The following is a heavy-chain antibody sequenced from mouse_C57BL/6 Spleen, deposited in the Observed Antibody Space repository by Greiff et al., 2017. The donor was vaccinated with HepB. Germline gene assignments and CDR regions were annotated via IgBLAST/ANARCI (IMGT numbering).Heavy chain of an antibody. Sequence: QVQLQQPGAELVRPGSSVKLSCKASGYTFTSYWMDWVKQRPGQGLEWIGNIYPSDSETHYNQKFKDKATLPVDKSSSTAYMQLSSLTSEDSAVYYCARGDDGYFAYWGQGTLVTVSA. J-gene: IGHJ3*01. V-gene: IGHV1-61*01. D-gene: IGHD2-3*01. CDR2: IYPSDSET. CDR3: ARGDDGYFAY. CDR1: GYTFTSYW.